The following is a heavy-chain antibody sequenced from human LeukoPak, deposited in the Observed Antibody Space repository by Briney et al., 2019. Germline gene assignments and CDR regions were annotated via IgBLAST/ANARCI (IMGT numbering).Heavy chain of an antibody. D-gene: IGHD3-9*01. V-gene: IGHV4-34*01. CDR2: INHSGST. Sequence: PSETLSLTCAVYGGFFSGYYWSWIRQPPGKGLEWIGEINHSGSTNYNPSLKSRVTISVDTSKNQFSLKLSSVTAADTAVYYCARGRGGYRLRYFDWFDYWGQGTLVTVSS. CDR3: ARGRGGYRLRYFDWFDY. CDR1: GGFFSGYY. J-gene: IGHJ4*02.